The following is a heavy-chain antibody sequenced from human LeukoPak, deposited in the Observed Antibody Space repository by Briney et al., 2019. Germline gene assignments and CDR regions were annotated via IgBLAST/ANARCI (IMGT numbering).Heavy chain of an antibody. D-gene: IGHD1-26*01. CDR1: GFAVSSNY. CDR2: IYSGGST. Sequence: PGGSLRLSCAASGFAVSSNYMSWVRQAPGKGLEWVSVIYSGGSTYYADSVKGRFTISRDNSKNTLYLQMNSLRAEDTAAYYCARDHVGATYDYWGQGTLVTVSS. V-gene: IGHV3-66*01. J-gene: IGHJ4*02. CDR3: ARDHVGATYDY.